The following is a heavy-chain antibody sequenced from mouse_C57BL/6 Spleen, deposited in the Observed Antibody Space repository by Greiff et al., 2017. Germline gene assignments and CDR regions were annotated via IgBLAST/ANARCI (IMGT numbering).Heavy chain of an antibody. V-gene: IGHV5-4*01. J-gene: IGHJ2*01. D-gene: IGHD2-4*01. CDR3: ARDHDYDGNYVDY. CDR2: ISDGGSYT. CDR1: GFTFSSYA. Sequence: EVKLVESGGGLVKPGGSLKLSCAASGFTFSSYAMSWVRQTPEKRLEWVATISDGGSYTYYPDNVKGRITISRDNAKNNLYLQMSHLKSEDTAMYYCARDHDYDGNYVDYWGQCTTLTVSS.